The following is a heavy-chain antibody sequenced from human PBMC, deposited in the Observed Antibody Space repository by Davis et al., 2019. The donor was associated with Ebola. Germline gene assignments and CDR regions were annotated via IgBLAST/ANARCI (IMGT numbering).Heavy chain of an antibody. D-gene: IGHD5-18*01. CDR1: GFTFSSYA. CDR2: IRSKANSYAT. CDR3: ARDEGTLYSYGYGYYYYGMDV. V-gene: IGHV3-73*01. Sequence: GESLKISCAASGFTFSSYAMHWVRQASGKGLEWVGRIRSKANSYATAYAASVKGRFTISRDDSKNTAYLQMNSLRAEDTAVYYCARDEGTLYSYGYGYYYYGMDVWGQGTTVTVSS. J-gene: IGHJ6*02.